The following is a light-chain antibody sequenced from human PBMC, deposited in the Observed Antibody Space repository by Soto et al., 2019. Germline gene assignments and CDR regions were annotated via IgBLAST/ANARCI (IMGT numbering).Light chain of an antibody. CDR1: QSVSSY. CDR2: DAS. V-gene: IGKV3-11*01. Sequence: EIVLTQSPATLSLSPGERATLSCRASQSVSSYLAWYQQKPGQAPRLLIYDASNRATGIPARFSGSGSGTDFTLTISSLETEAFAVYYCQQRRKTFGQGTKVDIK. J-gene: IGKJ1*01. CDR3: QQRRKT.